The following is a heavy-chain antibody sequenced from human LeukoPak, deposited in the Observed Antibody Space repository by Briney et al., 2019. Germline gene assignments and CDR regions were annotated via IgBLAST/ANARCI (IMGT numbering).Heavy chain of an antibody. D-gene: IGHD3-9*01. J-gene: IGHJ5*02. CDR3: ESAGS. Sequence: PSETLSLTCTVSGGSLSTYYRSWIRQPPGKGLEWIGYIYNNGTTNYNPSLKSRVSLLVDTSKSQFSLKRNSMTAAEAVVYYRESAGSWGQGNLVTVSS. CDR1: GGSLSTYY. CDR2: IYNNGTT. V-gene: IGHV4-4*09.